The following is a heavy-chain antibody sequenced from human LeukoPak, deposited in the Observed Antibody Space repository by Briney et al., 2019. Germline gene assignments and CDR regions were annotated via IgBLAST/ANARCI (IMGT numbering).Heavy chain of an antibody. V-gene: IGHV3-49*03. Sequence: GGSLRLSCTASGFTFGDYATSWFRQAPGKGLEWVGFIRSKAYGGTTEYAASVKGRFTISRDDSRSIAYLQMNSLKTEDTAVYYCTRYNVGFESWGQGTLVTVSS. CDR2: IRSKAYGGTT. CDR1: GFTFGDYA. CDR3: TRYNVGFES. J-gene: IGHJ4*02. D-gene: IGHD1-1*01.